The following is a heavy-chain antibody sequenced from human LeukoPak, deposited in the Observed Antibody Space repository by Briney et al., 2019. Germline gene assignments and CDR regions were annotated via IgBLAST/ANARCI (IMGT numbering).Heavy chain of an antibody. Sequence: SETLSLTCTVSGGSISSYYWSWIRQPPGKGLEWIGYIYYSGSTNYNPSLKSRVTISVDTSKDQFSLKLSPVTAADTAVYYCARQGVRGVPNWFDPWGQGTLVTVSS. D-gene: IGHD3-10*01. CDR2: IYYSGST. CDR1: GGSISSYY. CDR3: ARQGVRGVPNWFDP. V-gene: IGHV4-59*08. J-gene: IGHJ5*02.